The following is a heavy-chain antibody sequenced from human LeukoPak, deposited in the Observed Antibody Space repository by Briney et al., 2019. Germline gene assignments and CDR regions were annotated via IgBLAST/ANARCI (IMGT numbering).Heavy chain of an antibody. V-gene: IGHV4-39*01. J-gene: IGHJ6*03. D-gene: IGHD3-10*01. CDR3: ARLGGSGSSNKYYYYYYMDV. CDR2: IYYTGST. CDR1: GGSISSSNYY. Sequence: SETLSLTCIVSGGSISSSNYYWGWIRQPPGKGLEWIGTIYYTGSTYYNPSLKSRVTISVDTSKNQFSLKLSSVTAADTAVYYCARLGGSGSSNKYYYYYYMDVWGKGTTVTISS.